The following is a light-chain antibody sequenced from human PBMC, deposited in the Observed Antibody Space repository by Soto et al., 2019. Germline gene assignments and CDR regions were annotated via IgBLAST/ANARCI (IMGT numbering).Light chain of an antibody. Sequence: ELVLTQSPATLSSSPGERATLSCSASQTVSSNLAWYQQKPGQAPRLLIYDPSTRATGIPARFSGSGSGTEFTLTISSLQSEDFAVYYCQQYNNWTFGQGTKVDIK. CDR1: QTVSSN. J-gene: IGKJ1*01. CDR3: QQYNNWT. CDR2: DPS. V-gene: IGKV3-15*01.